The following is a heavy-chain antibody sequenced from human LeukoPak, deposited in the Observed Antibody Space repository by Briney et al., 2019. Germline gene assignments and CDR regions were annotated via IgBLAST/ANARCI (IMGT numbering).Heavy chain of an antibody. V-gene: IGHV1-46*01. CDR1: GYTFTAYY. CDR3: AIRDGYNYGPFDY. D-gene: IGHD5-24*01. J-gene: IGHJ4*02. Sequence: ASVKVSCKASGYTFTAYYMHWVRQAPGQGLEWMGIINPSGGSTSYAQKFQGRVTMTRDMSTSTVYMELSSLRSEDTAVYYCAIRDGYNYGPFDYWGQGTLVTVSS. CDR2: INPSGGST.